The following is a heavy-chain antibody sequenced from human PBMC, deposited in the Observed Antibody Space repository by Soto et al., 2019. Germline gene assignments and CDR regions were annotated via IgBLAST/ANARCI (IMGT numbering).Heavy chain of an antibody. CDR1: GFTFSSYA. Sequence: EVQLLESGGGLVQPGGSLRLSCAASGFTFSSYAMSWVRQAPGKGLEWVSAISGSGGSTYYADSVKGRFTISRDNSKNTLYLQMNSLRAEDTAVYYCANVRPPRGSTGYYFDYWGQGTLVTVSS. J-gene: IGHJ4*02. CDR3: ANVRPPRGSTGYYFDY. D-gene: IGHD2-2*01. CDR2: ISGSGGST. V-gene: IGHV3-23*01.